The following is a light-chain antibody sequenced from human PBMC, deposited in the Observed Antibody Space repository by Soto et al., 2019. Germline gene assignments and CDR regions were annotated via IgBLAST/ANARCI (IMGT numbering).Light chain of an antibody. Sequence: QSVLTQPPSVSGAQGQRVTISCTGSSSNIGAGYDVHWYQQLPGTAPRLLIYGNKYRPSGVPDRFSGSRSGTSASLAITGLHSDDEADYYCQSYDSSLNVVFGGGTKLTVL. J-gene: IGLJ2*01. CDR3: QSYDSSLNVV. CDR2: GNK. CDR1: SSNIGAGYD. V-gene: IGLV1-40*01.